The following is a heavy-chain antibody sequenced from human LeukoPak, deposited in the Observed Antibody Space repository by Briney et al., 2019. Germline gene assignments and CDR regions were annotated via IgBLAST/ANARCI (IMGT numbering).Heavy chain of an antibody. CDR2: ISSSSSYV. J-gene: IGHJ4*02. V-gene: IGHV3-21*01. CDR3: ARVGYSGYDYLCY. D-gene: IGHD5-12*01. Sequence: GGSLRLSCAASGFTFSSYSMNWVRQAPGKGLEWVSSISSSSSYVYYADSVKGRFTISRDNAKNSLYLQMNSLRAEDTAVYYCARVGYSGYDYLCYWGQGTLVTVSS. CDR1: GFTFSSYS.